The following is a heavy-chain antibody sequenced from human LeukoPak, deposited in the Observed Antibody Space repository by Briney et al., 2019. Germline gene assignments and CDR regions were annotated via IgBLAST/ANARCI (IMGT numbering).Heavy chain of an antibody. V-gene: IGHV3-53*01. CDR1: GFTVSTNY. J-gene: IGHJ4*02. CDR2: IYSDGST. D-gene: IGHD6-19*01. Sequence: QPGGSLRLSCAASGFTVSTNYMNWVRQAPGKGLEWVSLIYSDGSTYDADSVKGRFGISRDISKNTLYLQMNSLRAEDTAVYFCAREVGSGSYGYFDYWGQGTLVTVSS. CDR3: AREVGSGSYGYFDY.